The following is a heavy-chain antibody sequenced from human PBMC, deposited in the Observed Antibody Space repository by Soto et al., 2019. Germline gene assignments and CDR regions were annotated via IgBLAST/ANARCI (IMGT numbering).Heavy chain of an antibody. CDR1: GDSFTSNSW. D-gene: IGHD1-7*01. CDR2: IYRTGST. V-gene: IGHV4-4*02. CDR3: ASRGPGTSGDY. Sequence: QVHLQESGPGLVKPSGTLSLTCAVSGDSFTSNSWWTWVLQPPGQGLVWIGEIYRTGSTNYNPSLKSRVTISLDKSENHFSLTGTSLTAGDTAVYYSASRGPGTSGDYWGQGTLVTVSS. J-gene: IGHJ4*02.